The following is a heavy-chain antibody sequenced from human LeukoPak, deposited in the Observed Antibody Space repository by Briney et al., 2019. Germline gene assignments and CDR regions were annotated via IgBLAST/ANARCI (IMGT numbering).Heavy chain of an antibody. J-gene: IGHJ4*02. D-gene: IGHD3-22*01. CDR2: LRYDGSNI. V-gene: IGHV3-33*01. CDR3: ARARNDYDSNGFSFLDY. CDR1: GISFSSHG. Sequence: GTSLRLSCAASGISFSSHGMHWVRRAPGKGLEWGAVLRYDGSNIYYADSVKGRFTISRDNSKNTLYRQMNSLRAEDTALYYCARARNDYDSNGFSFLDYWGQGTLVTVSS.